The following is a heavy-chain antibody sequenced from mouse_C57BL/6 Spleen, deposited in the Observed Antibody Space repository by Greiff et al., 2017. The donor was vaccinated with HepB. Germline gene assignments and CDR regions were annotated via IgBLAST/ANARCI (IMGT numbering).Heavy chain of an antibody. CDR1: GFSLTSYG. CDR3: ARKVNWDGGYAMDY. D-gene: IGHD4-1*01. J-gene: IGHJ4*01. Sequence: VQLVESGPGLVQPSQSLSITCTVSGFSLTSYGVHWVRQSPGKGLEWLGVIWSGGSTDYNAAFISRLSISKDNSKSQVFFKMNSLQADDTAIYYCARKVNWDGGYAMDYWGQGTSVTVSS. V-gene: IGHV2-2*01. CDR2: IWSGGST.